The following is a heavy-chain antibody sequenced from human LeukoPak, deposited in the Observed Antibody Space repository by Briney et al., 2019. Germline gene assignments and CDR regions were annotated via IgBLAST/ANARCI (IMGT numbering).Heavy chain of an antibody. CDR3: ARDWSPRRRDTAPQIGY. V-gene: IGHV3-30-3*01. CDR2: ISYDGSNK. D-gene: IGHD5-18*01. J-gene: IGHJ4*02. Sequence: GGSLRLSCAASGFTFSSYAMHWVRQAPGKGLEWVAVISYDGSNKYYADSVKGRFTISRDNSKNTLYLQMNSLRAEDTAVYYCARDWSPRRRDTAPQIGYWGQGTLVTVSS. CDR1: GFTFSSYA.